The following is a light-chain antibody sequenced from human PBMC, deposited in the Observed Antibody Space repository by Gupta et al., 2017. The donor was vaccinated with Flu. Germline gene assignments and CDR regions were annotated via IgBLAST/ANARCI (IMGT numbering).Light chain of an antibody. J-gene: IGKJ2*01. CDR3: QSNDCRLRY. CDR2: GGS. CDR1: QNIQTF. V-gene: IGKV1-39*01. Sequence: PSSLSASVGDRVTIACRTSQNIQTFLKWYQLRPGRPPKLLIYGGSTWPSGVPSRFSGSGSGTEFTLAINRLQPDDFGIYYCQSNDCRLRYFGPGTMVEIK.